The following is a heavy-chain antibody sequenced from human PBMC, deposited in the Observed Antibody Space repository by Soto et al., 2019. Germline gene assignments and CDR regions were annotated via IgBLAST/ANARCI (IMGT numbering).Heavy chain of an antibody. CDR2: IYTSGST. CDR3: ARIDXSRQLAPFYYGMDV. J-gene: IGHJ6*02. Sequence: SETLSLTCTVSGGSINGYYWSWIRQPAGKGLEWIGRIYTSGSTNYNPSLKSRVTMSVDTSKNQFSLKLSSVTAADTAVYYCARIDXSRQLAPFYYGMDVWGQGTXATVSS. CDR1: GGSINGYY. V-gene: IGHV4-4*07. D-gene: IGHD4-4*01.